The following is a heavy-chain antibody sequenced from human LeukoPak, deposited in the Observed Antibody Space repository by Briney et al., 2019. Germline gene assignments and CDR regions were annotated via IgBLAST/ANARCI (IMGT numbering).Heavy chain of an antibody. Sequence: PSETLSLTCTVSGDSISYYYWSWIRQPPGKGLEWIGYSYHRGSTNYNTSLKSRVTISVDTSKNQFSLKLSSVTAADTAVYYCARSPTAMGPFDYWGQGTLVTVSS. CDR2: SYHRGST. D-gene: IGHD5-18*01. V-gene: IGHV4-59*08. CDR1: GDSISYYY. J-gene: IGHJ4*02. CDR3: ARSPTAMGPFDY.